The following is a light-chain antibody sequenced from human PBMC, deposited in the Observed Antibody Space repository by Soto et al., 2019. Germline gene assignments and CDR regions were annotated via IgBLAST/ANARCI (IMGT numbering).Light chain of an antibody. J-gene: IGLJ1*01. CDR2: EVT. CDR3: SAYTTSSTYV. Sequence: QSVLTQPASVSGSPGQSITISCTGTRNDVGSYNSVSWYQQHPGKAPNLMIYEVTNRPSGVSNRFSASKSGNTASLTISGLQAEDEAGYYCSAYTTSSTYVFGTGTKVTVL. V-gene: IGLV2-14*01. CDR1: RNDVGSYNS.